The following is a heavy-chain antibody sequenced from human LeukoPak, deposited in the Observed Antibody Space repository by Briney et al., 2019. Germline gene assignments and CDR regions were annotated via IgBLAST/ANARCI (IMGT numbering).Heavy chain of an antibody. Sequence: GGSLRLSCAASGFTFSSYSMNWVRQAPGKGLEWVSSISSSGYIYYADSVKGRFTISRDNAKNSLYLQMNSLRAEDTAVYYCARDRHCSGGSCYTYYFDYWGQGTLVTVSS. CDR2: ISSSGYI. J-gene: IGHJ4*02. CDR3: ARDRHCSGGSCYTYYFDY. D-gene: IGHD2-15*01. CDR1: GFTFSSYS. V-gene: IGHV3-21*01.